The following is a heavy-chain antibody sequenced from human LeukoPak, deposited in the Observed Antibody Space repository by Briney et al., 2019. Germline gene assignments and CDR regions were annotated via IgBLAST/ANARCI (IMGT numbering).Heavy chain of an antibody. Sequence: GESLKISCKASGYSFPNNWIGWVRQMPGKGLEWMGIIYPFDSDIRYGPSFQGQVIISADKSINTAYLQWSSLKASDTAMYYCASFGGTYRYYFDSWGQGTLVTVSS. V-gene: IGHV5-51*01. J-gene: IGHJ4*02. CDR3: ASFGGTYRYYFDS. CDR1: GYSFPNNW. CDR2: IYPFDSDI. D-gene: IGHD3-16*02.